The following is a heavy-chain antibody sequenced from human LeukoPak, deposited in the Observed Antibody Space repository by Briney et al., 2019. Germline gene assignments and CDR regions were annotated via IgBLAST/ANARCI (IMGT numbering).Heavy chain of an antibody. V-gene: IGHV3-23*01. J-gene: IGHJ6*03. D-gene: IGHD3-16*01. Sequence: GGSLRLSCAASGFTFSSYAMSWVRQAPGKGLEWVSGIIDNGDTTYHANSVKGRFTISRDNSKNTLYLQMHSLRAEDTAVYYCAKLGGQEIYNYYVGVWGKGTTVAVSS. CDR2: IIDNGDTT. CDR3: AKLGGQEIYNYYVGV. CDR1: GFTFSSYA.